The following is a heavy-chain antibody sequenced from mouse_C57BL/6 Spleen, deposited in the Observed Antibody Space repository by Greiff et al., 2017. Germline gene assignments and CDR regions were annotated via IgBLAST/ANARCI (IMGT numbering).Heavy chain of an antibody. V-gene: IGHV10-3*01. CDR2: IRSKSSNYAT. Sequence: EVQLVDSGGGLVQPKGSLKLSCAASGFTFNTYAMHWVRQAPGRGLEWVARIRSKSSNYATYYAVSVKDRFTISRDDSQSMLYLQMNSLKTEDTAVYYCVRADSSGWYFDDWGKGTTVTVSS. J-gene: IGHJ2*01. CDR1: GFTFNTYA. CDR3: VRADSSGWYFDD. D-gene: IGHD3-2*02.